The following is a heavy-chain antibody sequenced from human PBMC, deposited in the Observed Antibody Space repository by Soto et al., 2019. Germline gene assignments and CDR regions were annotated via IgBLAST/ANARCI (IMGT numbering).Heavy chain of an antibody. J-gene: IGHJ5*02. CDR2: INAGNGNT. V-gene: IGHV1-3*01. D-gene: IGHD6-6*01. Sequence: GASVKVSCKASGYTFTSYAMHWVRQAPGQRLEWMGWINAGNGNTKYSQKFQGRVTITRDTSASTAYMELSSLRSEDTAVYYCARDLFSSSLREYNWFDPWGQGTLVTVSS. CDR3: ARDLFSSSLREYNWFDP. CDR1: GYTFTSYA.